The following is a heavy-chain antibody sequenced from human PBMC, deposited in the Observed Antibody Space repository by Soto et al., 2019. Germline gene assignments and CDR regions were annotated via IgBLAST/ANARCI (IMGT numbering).Heavy chain of an antibody. CDR2: LGAADDP. D-gene: IGHD2-15*01. Sequence: GGSLRLSCAASAFTLSAYDMHWVRQPNGKGLEWVSALGAADDPYYLGSVKGRFTISRENAKNSLYLQMNNLRAGDTAVYYCARAYSGRLPRRADYYYAMNVWGQGTTVTVSS. V-gene: IGHV3-13*05. CDR3: ARAYSGRLPRRADYYYAMNV. CDR1: AFTLSAYD. J-gene: IGHJ6*02.